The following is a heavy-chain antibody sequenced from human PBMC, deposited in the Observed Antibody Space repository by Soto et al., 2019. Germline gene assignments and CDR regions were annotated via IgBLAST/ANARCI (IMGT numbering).Heavy chain of an antibody. V-gene: IGHV3-53*01. J-gene: IGHJ4*02. Sequence: GGSLRLSCAASGFTVSSNYMSWVRQAPGKGLEWVSVIYSGGSTYYADSVKGRFTISRDNSKNTLYLQMNSLRAEDTAVYYCARGYYYDSSADYWGQGTLVTVSS. CDR2: IYSGGST. D-gene: IGHD3-22*01. CDR3: ARGYYYDSSADY. CDR1: GFTVSSNY.